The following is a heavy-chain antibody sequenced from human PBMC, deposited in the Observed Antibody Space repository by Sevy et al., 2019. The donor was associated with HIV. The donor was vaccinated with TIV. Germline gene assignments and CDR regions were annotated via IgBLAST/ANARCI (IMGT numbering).Heavy chain of an antibody. CDR3: AKDINRGCDGVNCYSYYYYFYGLDV. Sequence: GGSLRLSCAASGFPFNDHAMHWVRQVPGKGLEWVSGISWNSRNIGYADSVKGGFTISMDNASHFVYLEMNTLRPEDTAFYYCAKDINRGCDGVNCYSYYYYFYGLDVWGQGTTVTVSS. V-gene: IGHV3-9*01. D-gene: IGHD2-21*01. CDR2: ISWNSRNI. J-gene: IGHJ6*02. CDR1: GFPFNDHA.